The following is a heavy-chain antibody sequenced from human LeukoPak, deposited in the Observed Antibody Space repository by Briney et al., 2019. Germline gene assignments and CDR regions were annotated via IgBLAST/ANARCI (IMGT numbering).Heavy chain of an antibody. Sequence: LAGGSLRLSCAASGFTFSTYAMGWVRQAPGKGLEWVGFIRSKVYGGTTEYAASVKGRSTISRDDSKSIAYLQLNSLKTEDTAVYFCTRDPNTMITNIYGMDVWGQGTTVTVSS. V-gene: IGHV3-49*04. D-gene: IGHD3-16*01. CDR3: TRDPNTMITNIYGMDV. CDR1: GFTFSTYA. CDR2: IRSKVYGGTT. J-gene: IGHJ6*02.